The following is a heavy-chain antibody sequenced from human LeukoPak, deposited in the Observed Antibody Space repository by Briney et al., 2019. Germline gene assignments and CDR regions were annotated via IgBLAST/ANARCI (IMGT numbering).Heavy chain of an antibody. V-gene: IGHV1-69*05. D-gene: IGHD2-2*01. CDR2: IIPIFGTA. Sequence: SVKVSCKASRGTFSSYAISWVRQAPGQGLEWMGGIIPIFGTANYAQKFQGRVTITTDESTSTAYMELSSLRSEDTAVYYCARSIVVVPAANSVDYYYYMDVWGKGTTVTVSS. CDR3: ARSIVVVPAANSVDYYYYMDV. CDR1: RGTFSSYA. J-gene: IGHJ6*03.